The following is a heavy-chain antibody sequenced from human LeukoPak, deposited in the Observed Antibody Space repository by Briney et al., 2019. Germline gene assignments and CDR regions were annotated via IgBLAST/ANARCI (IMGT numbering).Heavy chain of an antibody. J-gene: IGHJ5*02. CDR1: GGSISSFF. D-gene: IGHD2-15*01. CDR2: IYYSGST. V-gene: IGHV4-59*08. CDR3: ARRYCSGGSCYSGGNWFDP. Sequence: NPSETLSLTCTVSGGSISSFFWSWIRQPPGKGLEWIGYIYYSGSTNYNPSLKSRVTISVDTSKNQFSLKLSSVTAADTAVYYCARRYCSGGSCYSGGNWFDPWGQGTLVTVSS.